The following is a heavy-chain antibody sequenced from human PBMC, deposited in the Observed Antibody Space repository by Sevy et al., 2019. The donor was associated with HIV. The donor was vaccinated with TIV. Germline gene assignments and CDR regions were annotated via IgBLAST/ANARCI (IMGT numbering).Heavy chain of an antibody. Sequence: GGSLRLSCAASGFTFSSYAMTWVRQAPGKGLEWVSGISASGASTYYADSVKGRFTISRDNSKNTLYLQINSLRAEDTAVYYCAKLSCSDGNCVSIDYWGQGTLVTVSS. CDR2: ISASGAST. CDR3: AKLSCSDGNCVSIDY. CDR1: GFTFSSYA. J-gene: IGHJ4*02. D-gene: IGHD2-15*01. V-gene: IGHV3-23*01.